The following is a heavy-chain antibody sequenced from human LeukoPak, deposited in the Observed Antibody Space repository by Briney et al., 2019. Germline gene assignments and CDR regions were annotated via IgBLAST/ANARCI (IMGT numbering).Heavy chain of an antibody. J-gene: IGHJ4*02. Sequence: GSLRLSCAASGFTVSSNYMSWVRQPPGKGLEWIGEINHSGSTNYNPSLKSRVTISVDTSKNQFSLKLNSVTAADTAVYYCARGQILINYWGQGTLVTVSS. D-gene: IGHD2-8*01. V-gene: IGHV4-34*01. CDR1: GFTVSSNY. CDR2: INHSGST. CDR3: ARGQILINY.